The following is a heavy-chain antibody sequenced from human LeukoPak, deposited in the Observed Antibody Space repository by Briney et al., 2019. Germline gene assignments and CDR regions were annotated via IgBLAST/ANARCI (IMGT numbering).Heavy chain of an antibody. CDR1: GGSISSSSYY. J-gene: IGHJ4*02. Sequence: PSETLSLTCTVSGGSISSSSYYWGWIRQPPGKGLEWIGSIYYSGSTYYNPSLKSRVTISVDTSKNQFSLKLSSVTAADTAVYYCARDYSLAAAFDYWGQGTLVTVSS. D-gene: IGHD6-13*01. CDR2: IYYSGST. V-gene: IGHV4-39*07. CDR3: ARDYSLAAAFDY.